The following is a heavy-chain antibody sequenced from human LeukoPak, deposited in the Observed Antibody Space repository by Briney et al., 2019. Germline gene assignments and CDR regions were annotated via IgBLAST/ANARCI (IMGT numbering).Heavy chain of an antibody. CDR2: IYPGDSNT. Sequence: GESLKISCKGSGYTFTNYWIGWVRQMPGKGLEWMGIIYPGDSNTRYSPSFQGQVTISVDKSISTAYLQWSSLKASDTAIYYCARPDCSGGSCYPGVYWGQGTLVTVSS. J-gene: IGHJ4*02. CDR3: ARPDCSGGSCYPGVY. D-gene: IGHD2-15*01. CDR1: GYTFTNYW. V-gene: IGHV5-51*01.